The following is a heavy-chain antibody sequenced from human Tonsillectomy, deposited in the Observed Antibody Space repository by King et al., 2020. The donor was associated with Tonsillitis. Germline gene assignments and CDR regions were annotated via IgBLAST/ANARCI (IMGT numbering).Heavy chain of an antibody. CDR2: IFYTGRA. D-gene: IGHD2-15*01. Sequence: LQLQESGPGLVKPSETLSLTCTVSGGSLSSTNYYWGWIRQPPGKGLQWIASIFYTGRAYHNPSLKSRDTISVDTSKNKFSLKLSSVTPADTAVYYCARVSGNIVGDLSEDWYFDLWGRGTLVTVSS. V-gene: IGHV4-39*07. J-gene: IGHJ2*01. CDR3: ARVSGNIVGDLSEDWYFDL. CDR1: GGSLSSTNYY.